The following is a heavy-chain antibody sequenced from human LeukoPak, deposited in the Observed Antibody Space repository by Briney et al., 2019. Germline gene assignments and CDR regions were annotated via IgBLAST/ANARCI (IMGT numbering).Heavy chain of an antibody. CDR2: INPNSGGT. D-gene: IGHD3-10*01. CDR3: ARADFSMVRGDSFGY. Sequence: ASMKVSCKASGYTFTGYYMHWVRQAPGQGLEWMGWINPNSGGTNYAQKFQGRVTMTRDTSISTAYMELSRLRSDDTAVYYCARADFSMVRGDSFGYWGQGTLVTVSS. J-gene: IGHJ4*02. CDR1: GYTFTGYY. V-gene: IGHV1-2*02.